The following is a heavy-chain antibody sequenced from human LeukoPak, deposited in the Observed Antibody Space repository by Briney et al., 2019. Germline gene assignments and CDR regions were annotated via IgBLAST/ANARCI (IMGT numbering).Heavy chain of an antibody. V-gene: IGHV3-7*01. J-gene: IGHJ4*02. CDR3: AREKRYFDWLPTRGPFDY. CDR2: IKQDGSEK. D-gene: IGHD3-9*01. Sequence: GGSLRLSCAASGFTFSSYWMSWVRQAPGKGLEWVANIKQDGSEKYYVDSVKGRFTISRDSAKNSLYLQMNSLRAEDTAVYYCAREKRYFDWLPTRGPFDYWGQGTLVTVSS. CDR1: GFTFSSYW.